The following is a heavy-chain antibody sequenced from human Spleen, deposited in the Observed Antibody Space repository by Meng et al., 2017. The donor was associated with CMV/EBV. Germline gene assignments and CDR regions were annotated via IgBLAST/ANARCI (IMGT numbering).Heavy chain of an antibody. CDR2: INAGGSET. D-gene: IGHD3-22*01. CDR3: ARKPPYYYDTSGSFGFDP. CDR1: FTFSSHW. Sequence: FTFSSHWMHWVRQAPGKGLVWVSHINAGGSETTYADSVKGRFTVSRDNAKNTLYLQMNSLRAEDTAVYYCARKPPYYYDTSGSFGFDPWGQGTLVTVSS. J-gene: IGHJ5*02. V-gene: IGHV3-74*03.